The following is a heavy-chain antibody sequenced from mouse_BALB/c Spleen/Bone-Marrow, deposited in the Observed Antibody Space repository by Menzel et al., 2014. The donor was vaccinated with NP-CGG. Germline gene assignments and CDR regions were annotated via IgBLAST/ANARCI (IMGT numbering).Heavy chain of an antibody. CDR2: INPYNDVT. CDR3: ARNYGHWYFDV. J-gene: IGHJ1*01. V-gene: IGHV1-14*01. D-gene: IGHD1-1*02. Sequence: EVQLQQSGPELVKPGASVKMSCKPSGYRFTTYVMHWVKQKPGQGLEWIGYINPYNDVTNYNEEFKGKATLTSDKSSSTSYMELSSLTSEDSAVYYCARNYGHWYFDVWGAGTTVTVSS. CDR1: GYRFTTYV.